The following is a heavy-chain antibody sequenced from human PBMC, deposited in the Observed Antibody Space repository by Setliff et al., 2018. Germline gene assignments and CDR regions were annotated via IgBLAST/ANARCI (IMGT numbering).Heavy chain of an antibody. J-gene: IGHJ5*02. CDR2: INPKSGGT. Sequence: ASVKVSCKASGYSFTDYYMHWVRQVPGRGLEWMGWINPKSGGTRYAQKFQGRVTMTRXXXISTXXXXXXXXXXXXXXXYYCARDGISWLMWFDPWGQGTLVTVSS. CDR3: ARDGISWLMWFDP. D-gene: IGHD3-10*01. V-gene: IGHV1-2*02. CDR1: GYSFTDYY.